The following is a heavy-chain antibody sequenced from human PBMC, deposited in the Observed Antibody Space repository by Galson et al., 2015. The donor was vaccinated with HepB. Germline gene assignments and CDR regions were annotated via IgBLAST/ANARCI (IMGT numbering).Heavy chain of an antibody. CDR2: IIPILGIA. CDR3: ASESGSSSASYYYYYMDV. V-gene: IGHV1-69*10. J-gene: IGHJ6*03. Sequence: SVKVSCKASGGTFSSYAISWVRQAPGQGLEWMGGIIPILGIANYAQKSQGRVTITADKSTSTAYMELSSLRSEDTAVYYCASESGSSSASYYYYYMDVWGKGTTVTVSS. D-gene: IGHD6-6*01. CDR1: GGTFSSYA.